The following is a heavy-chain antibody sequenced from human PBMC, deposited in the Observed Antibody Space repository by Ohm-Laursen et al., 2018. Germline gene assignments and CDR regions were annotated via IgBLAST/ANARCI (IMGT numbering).Heavy chain of an antibody. CDR3: ARADCGGDCYYDY. CDR2: INPNRGGT. V-gene: IGHV1-2*02. Sequence: VASVKVSCKAPGYTFTTHYIHWARQAPGQGLEWMGWINPNRGGTSYAQKFQGRVTMTRDTSINTAHLELNRLRSDDTALYYCARADCGGDCYYDYWGRGTLVTVSS. CDR1: GYTFTTHY. J-gene: IGHJ4*02. D-gene: IGHD2-21*02.